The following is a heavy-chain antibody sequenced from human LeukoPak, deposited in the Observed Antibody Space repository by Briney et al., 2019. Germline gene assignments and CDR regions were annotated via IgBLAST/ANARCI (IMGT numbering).Heavy chain of an antibody. CDR1: VYTFTIYG. CDR3: ARDGDWFDP. Sequence: ATVTVSFKSSVYTFTIYGISWVRQAPGQGLEWMGWISAYNGNTNYAQKLQGRVTMTTDTSTSTAYMELRSLRSDDTAVYYCARDGDWFDPWGQGTLVTVSS. J-gene: IGHJ5*02. V-gene: IGHV1-18*01. CDR2: ISAYNGNT. D-gene: IGHD3-16*01.